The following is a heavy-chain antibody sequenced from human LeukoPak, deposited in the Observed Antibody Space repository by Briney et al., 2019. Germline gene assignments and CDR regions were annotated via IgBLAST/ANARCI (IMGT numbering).Heavy chain of an antibody. Sequence: GGSLRLSCAASGFTFSKHWMSWVRQAPGKGLEWVANIKQDGSEKYYVDSVKGRFTISRDNAKNSLYLQMNSLRAEDTAVYYCAELGITMIGGVWGKGTTVTISS. V-gene: IGHV3-7*01. D-gene: IGHD3-10*02. J-gene: IGHJ6*04. CDR1: GFTFSKHW. CDR2: IKQDGSEK. CDR3: AELGITMIGGV.